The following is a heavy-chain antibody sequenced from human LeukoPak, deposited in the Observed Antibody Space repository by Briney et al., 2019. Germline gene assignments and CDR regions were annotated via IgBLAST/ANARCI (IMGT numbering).Heavy chain of an antibody. CDR3: AKANSGWILTYFDY. CDR2: IYSGGST. CDR1: GFTVSSNY. D-gene: IGHD6-19*01. J-gene: IGHJ4*02. Sequence: PGGSLRLSCAASGFTVSSNYMSRVRQAPGKGLEWVSVIYSGGSTYYADSVKGRFTISRDNSKNTLYLQMNSLRAADTAVYYCAKANSGWILTYFDYWGQGTLVTVSS. V-gene: IGHV3-53*01.